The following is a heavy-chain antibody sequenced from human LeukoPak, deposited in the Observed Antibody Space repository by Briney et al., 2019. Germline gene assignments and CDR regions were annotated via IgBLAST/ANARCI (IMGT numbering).Heavy chain of an antibody. CDR3: ARDKAHSYGRYFDP. Sequence: SGTLSLTCSVAGGSISTYYWNWIRQTPGKGLEWIGHISNGNTEYNPSLKSRVTISVDTSKNQISLKLTSVTAADTAVYYCARDKAHSYGRYFDPWGQGALVTVSS. CDR2: ISNGNT. V-gene: IGHV4-59*01. D-gene: IGHD5-18*01. J-gene: IGHJ5*02. CDR1: GGSISTYY.